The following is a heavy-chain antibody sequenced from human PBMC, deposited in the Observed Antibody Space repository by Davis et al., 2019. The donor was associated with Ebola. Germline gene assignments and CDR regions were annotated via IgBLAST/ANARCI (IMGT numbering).Heavy chain of an antibody. CDR2: ISAYNGNT. D-gene: IGHD3-10*01. V-gene: IGHV1-18*04. CDR3: ARESSLADGSGGWYYYGMDV. Sequence: ASVKVSCKASGYTFTSYGISWVRQAPGQGLEWMGWISAYNGNTNYAQKLQGRVTMTRDTSTSTVYMELSSLRSEDTAVYYCARESSLADGSGGWYYYGMDVWGQGTTVTVSS. J-gene: IGHJ6*02. CDR1: GYTFTSYG.